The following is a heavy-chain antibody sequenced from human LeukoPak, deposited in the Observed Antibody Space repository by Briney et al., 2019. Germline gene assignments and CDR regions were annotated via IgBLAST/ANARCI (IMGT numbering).Heavy chain of an antibody. D-gene: IGHD1-26*01. CDR3: ARHGVVGAAMADYYFDY. J-gene: IGHJ4*02. CDR2: IYPGDSDT. Sequence: GESLKTSCKGSGYSFTSYWIGWVRQLPGKGLEWMGIIYPGDSDTSYSPSFQGQVTISSDKAINTAYLQWSSLKASDTAMYYCARHGVVGAAMADYYFDYWGQGTLVTVSS. V-gene: IGHV5-51*01. CDR1: GYSFTSYW.